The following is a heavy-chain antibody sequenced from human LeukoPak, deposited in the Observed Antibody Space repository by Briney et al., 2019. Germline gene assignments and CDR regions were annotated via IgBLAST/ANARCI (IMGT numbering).Heavy chain of an antibody. CDR2: IYYSGST. Sequence: SETLSLTCTVSGGSISTYYWSWIRQPPGKGLEWIGYIYYSGSTNYNPSLKSRVTISVDTSKNQFSLKLSSVTAADTAVYYCAREDISGSYYISDYWGQGTLVTVSS. D-gene: IGHD1-26*01. CDR3: AREDISGSYYISDY. CDR1: GGSISTYY. V-gene: IGHV4-59*01. J-gene: IGHJ4*02.